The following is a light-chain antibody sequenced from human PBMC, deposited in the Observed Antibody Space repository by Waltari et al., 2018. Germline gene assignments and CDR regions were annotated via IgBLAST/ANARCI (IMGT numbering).Light chain of an antibody. CDR1: SGDIGTYNS. V-gene: IGLV2-14*03. CDR2: DVN. Sequence: QSALTQPASVSGSPGQSITISCSGTSGDIGTYNSVAWFQQHPGKAPKILIHDVNQRPSGVSDRFTGSKSGYTASLTISGLQAEDEADYYCSSYTRRSTLIVGGGTKVTVL. CDR3: SSYTRRSTLI. J-gene: IGLJ2*01.